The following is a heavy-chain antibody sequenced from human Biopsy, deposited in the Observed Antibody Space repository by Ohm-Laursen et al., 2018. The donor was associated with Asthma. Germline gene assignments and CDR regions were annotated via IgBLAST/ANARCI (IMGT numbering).Heavy chain of an antibody. CDR1: GFSLRTPGVR. V-gene: IGHV2-5*02. CDR3: ALSRDSEFDDHSPSWFDP. Sequence: TQTLTLTSSFSGFSLRTPGVRVGWIRQSPGKAREWLALIYWDDYNLFRPSLKRRLTITKDPSKNQVVLTMTKMDPVDSGTYYCALSRDSEFDDHSPSWFDPWGQGTLVTVSS. CDR2: IYWDDYN. D-gene: IGHD3-9*01. J-gene: IGHJ5*02.